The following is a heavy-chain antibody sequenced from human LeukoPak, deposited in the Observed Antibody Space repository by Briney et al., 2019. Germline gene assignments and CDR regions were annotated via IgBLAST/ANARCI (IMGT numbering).Heavy chain of an antibody. CDR1: GFTFSSYS. V-gene: IGHV3-21*01. CDR3: ASTTPPAAMNFADGMDV. Sequence: PGGSLRLSCAASGFTFSSYSMNWVRQAPGKGLEWVSSISSIRSYTYYADSVKGRFTIARDNPKNSLYLQMNSLRAEDTAVYYCASTTPPAAMNFADGMDVWGQGTTVTVSS. J-gene: IGHJ6*02. D-gene: IGHD2-2*01. CDR2: ISSIRSYT.